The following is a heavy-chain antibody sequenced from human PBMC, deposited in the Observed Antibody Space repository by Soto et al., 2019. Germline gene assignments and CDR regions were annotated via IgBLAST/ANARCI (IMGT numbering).Heavy chain of an antibody. D-gene: IGHD5-12*01. CDR3: AKAPLGSSYDLDY. CDR1: GFTFSNYA. V-gene: IGHV3-23*01. J-gene: IGHJ4*02. CDR2: ISGSGGST. Sequence: EVQLLDSGGGLVQPGGSLRLSCDASGFTFSNYARNWVLQAPGKGLHWVSAISGSGGSTYYADSVRGRFTISRDNSKNALYLQMSSLRAEDTAVYYCAKAPLGSSYDLDYWGQGTLVTVSS.